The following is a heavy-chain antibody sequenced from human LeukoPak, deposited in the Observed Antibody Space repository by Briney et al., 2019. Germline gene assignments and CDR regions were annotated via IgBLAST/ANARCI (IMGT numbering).Heavy chain of an antibody. D-gene: IGHD1-26*01. J-gene: IGHJ4*02. Sequence: PGGSLRLSCAASGFTFSSYAMSWVCQAPGKGLEWVSAISSSGGSTNYADSVKGRFTISRDNLKNTLYLQMNSLRAEDTAVYYCAKAGVGATVFDYWGQGTLVTVSS. CDR3: AKAGVGATVFDY. V-gene: IGHV3-23*01. CDR1: GFTFSSYA. CDR2: ISSSGGST.